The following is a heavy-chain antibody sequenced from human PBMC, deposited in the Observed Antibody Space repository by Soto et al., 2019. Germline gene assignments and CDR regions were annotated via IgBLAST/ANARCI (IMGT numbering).Heavy chain of an antibody. D-gene: IGHD5-12*01. CDR2: LSAYNGNT. V-gene: IGHV1-18*01. J-gene: IGHJ6*02. CDR1: GYTFTSYG. Sequence: ASVKLSCKASGYTFTSYGISWVRQAPGQGLEWLGWLSAYNGNTNYAQKLQGRVTMTTDTSTSTAYMEMRSLRSDDTAVYYCAREANGYDFVYGLDVWGQGTTVTVSS. CDR3: AREANGYDFVYGLDV.